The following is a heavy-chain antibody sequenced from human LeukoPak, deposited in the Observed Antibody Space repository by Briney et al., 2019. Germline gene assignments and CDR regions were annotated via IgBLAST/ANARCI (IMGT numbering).Heavy chain of an antibody. CDR1: GYSFTSYW. D-gene: IGHD6-19*01. CDR2: IYPGDSDT. Sequence: RGESLQISCKGSGYSFTSYWIGWVRQMPGKGLEWMGIIYPGDSDTRYSPSFQGQVTISADKSISTAYLQWSSLKASDTAMYYCPRRTDSRGWYLDYWGQGTLSPSPQ. CDR3: PRRTDSRGWYLDY. V-gene: IGHV5-51*01. J-gene: IGHJ4*02.